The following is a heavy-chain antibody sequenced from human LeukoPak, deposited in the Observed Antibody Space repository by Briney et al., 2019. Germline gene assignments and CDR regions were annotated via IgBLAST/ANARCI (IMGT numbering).Heavy chain of an antibody. CDR3: ARYSGSFPGWLDP. Sequence: GGSLRLSCVASGLTFSSSWMNWIRQAPGKGPEWLANINPAGSQKDYVDSVKGRFIISRDNAKDSVFLQMNNLGAEDTAVYYCARYSGSFPGWLDPWGPGTLVTVSS. CDR2: INPAGSQK. D-gene: IGHD1-26*01. CDR1: GLTFSSSW. V-gene: IGHV3-7*01. J-gene: IGHJ5*02.